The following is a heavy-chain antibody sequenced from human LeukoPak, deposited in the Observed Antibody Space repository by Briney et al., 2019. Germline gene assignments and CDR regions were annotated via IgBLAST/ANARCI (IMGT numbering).Heavy chain of an antibody. CDR2: IKSIPDGETT. CDR1: GGSISSNNW. D-gene: IGHD2-2*01. Sequence: PSETLSLTCAVSGGSISSNNWWSWVRQAPGKGLEWVGRIKSIPDGETTDYAAPVKGRFTISRDDSKNTLYLQMNSLKTEDTAVYYCTTAGDCSSTSCYRSVDYWGQGALVTFSS. CDR3: TTAGDCSSTSCYRSVDY. J-gene: IGHJ4*02. V-gene: IGHV3-15*01.